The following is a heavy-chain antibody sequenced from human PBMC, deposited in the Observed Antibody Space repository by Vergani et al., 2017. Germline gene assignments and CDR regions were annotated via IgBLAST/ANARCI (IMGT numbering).Heavy chain of an antibody. CDR2: IIPIFGTA. CDR3: ARPGAGGGAFDI. Sequence: QVQLVQSGAEVKKPGSSVKVSCKASGGTFSSYAISWVRQAPGQGLEWMGGIIPIFGTANYAQKFQGRVTITADESTSTAYMELRSLRSDDTAVYYCARPGAGGGAFDIWGQGTMVTVSS. D-gene: IGHD6-19*01. CDR1: GGTFSSYA. J-gene: IGHJ3*02. V-gene: IGHV1-69*01.